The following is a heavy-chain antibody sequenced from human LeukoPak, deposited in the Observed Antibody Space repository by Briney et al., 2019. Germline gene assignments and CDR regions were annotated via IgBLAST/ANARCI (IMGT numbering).Heavy chain of an antibody. CDR2: IYYSGST. CDR3: ARDRYDFWSGNIENPRYFDY. Sequence: PSETLSLTCTVSGGSISSSSYYWGWIRQPPGKGLEWIGSIYYSGSTNYNPSLKSRVTISVDTSKNQFSLKLSSVTAADTAVYYCARDRYDFWSGNIENPRYFDYWGQGTLVTVSS. CDR1: GGSISSSSYY. D-gene: IGHD3-3*01. J-gene: IGHJ4*02. V-gene: IGHV4-39*07.